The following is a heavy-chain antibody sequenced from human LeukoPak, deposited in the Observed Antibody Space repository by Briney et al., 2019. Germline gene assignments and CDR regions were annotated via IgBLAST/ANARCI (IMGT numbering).Heavy chain of an antibody. Sequence: GWSVTLSCAASGFTFSSYGLHLVRQAPGKGLEGVAVIWYDGSNKYYADSLKGRFTISRDNSNTTLYLQMNSLRAEDTAVYCCARGVVQWLAYFDYWGQGTLVTVSS. J-gene: IGHJ4*02. V-gene: IGHV3-33*01. D-gene: IGHD6-19*01. CDR3: ARGVVQWLAYFDY. CDR1: GFTFSSYG. CDR2: IWYDGSNK.